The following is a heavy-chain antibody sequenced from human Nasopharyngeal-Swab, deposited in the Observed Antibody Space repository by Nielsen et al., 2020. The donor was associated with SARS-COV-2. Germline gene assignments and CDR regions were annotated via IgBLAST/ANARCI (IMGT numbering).Heavy chain of an antibody. V-gene: IGHV1-18*01. D-gene: IGHD3-22*01. CDR2: VSAYNGNT. Sequence: ASVKVSCKASGYTFTSYGISWVRQAPGQGLEWMGGVSAYNGNTNYAQKLQGRVTMTTDTSTSTAYMELRSLRSDDTAVYYCASSLYNYDSSGYPTPSDAFDIWGQGTMVTVSS. CDR1: GYTFTSYG. CDR3: ASSLYNYDSSGYPTPSDAFDI. J-gene: IGHJ3*02.